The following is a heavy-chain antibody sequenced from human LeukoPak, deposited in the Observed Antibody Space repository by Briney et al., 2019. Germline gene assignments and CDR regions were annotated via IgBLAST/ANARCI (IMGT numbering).Heavy chain of an antibody. CDR3: ARDLGYCTNGVCHTRFDY. Sequence: SETLSLTCTVSGGSISSGGYYWSWIRQHPGKGLEWIGYIYYSGSTYYNPSLKSRVTISVDTSKNQFSLKLCSVTAEDTAVYYCARDLGYCTNGVCHTRFDYWGQGTLVAVSS. CDR2: IYYSGST. D-gene: IGHD2-8*01. CDR1: GGSISSGGYY. J-gene: IGHJ4*02. V-gene: IGHV4-31*03.